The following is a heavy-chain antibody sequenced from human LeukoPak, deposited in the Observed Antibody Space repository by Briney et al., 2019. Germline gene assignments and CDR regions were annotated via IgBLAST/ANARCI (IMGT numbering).Heavy chain of an antibody. J-gene: IGHJ6*02. CDR2: ITGSGGST. CDR3: AKDAITIFGVVPYYYGVDV. D-gene: IGHD3-3*01. Sequence: PGGSLRLSCAASGFTFSSYAMSWVRQAPGKGLEWVSDITGSGGSTHYADSVKGRFTISRDNSKNTLYLQMNSLRAEDTAVYYCAKDAITIFGVVPYYYGVDVWGQGTTVTVSS. V-gene: IGHV3-23*01. CDR1: GFTFSSYA.